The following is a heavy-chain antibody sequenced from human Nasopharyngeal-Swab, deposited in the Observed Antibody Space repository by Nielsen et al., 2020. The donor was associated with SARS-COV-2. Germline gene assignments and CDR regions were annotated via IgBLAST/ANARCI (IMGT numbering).Heavy chain of an antibody. CDR2: IYYSGST. CDR3: ARHGSGSYYNSFYYYYGMDV. CDR1: GGSFSGYY. J-gene: IGHJ6*02. V-gene: IGHV4-39*01. D-gene: IGHD3-10*01. Sequence: SETLSLTCAVYGGSFSGYYWSWIRQPPGKGLAWIGSIYYSGSTYYNPSLKSRVTMSVDTSKNQFSLKLSSVTAADTAVYYCARHGSGSYYNSFYYYYGMDVWGQGTTVTVSS.